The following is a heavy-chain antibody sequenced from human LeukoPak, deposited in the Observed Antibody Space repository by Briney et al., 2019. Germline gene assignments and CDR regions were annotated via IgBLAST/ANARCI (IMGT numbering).Heavy chain of an antibody. J-gene: IGHJ3*02. Sequence: ASVKVSCKASGYTFTSYVMNWVRQAPGQGLEWMGWINTNTGNPTYAQGFTGRFVFSLDTSVNTAYLQISSLKAEDTAVYYCAREASSGWDGENAFDIWGQGTMVTVSS. CDR3: AREASSGWDGENAFDI. CDR1: GYTFTSYV. CDR2: INTNTGNP. V-gene: IGHV7-4-1*02. D-gene: IGHD6-19*01.